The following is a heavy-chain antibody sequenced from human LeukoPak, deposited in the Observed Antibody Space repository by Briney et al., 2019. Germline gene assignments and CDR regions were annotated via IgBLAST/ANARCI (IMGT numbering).Heavy chain of an antibody. V-gene: IGHV3-21*01. Sequence: PGGSLRLSCAASGFTSSSYRMSWVRQAPGKGLQWVSSISTRDTYPNYADSVKGRFTISRDNAKNTLYLQMNSLRVEDTAVYYCARGGHSSVILVASDWFDPWGQGTLVTVSS. J-gene: IGHJ5*02. CDR3: ARGGHSSVILVASDWFDP. CDR1: GFTSSSYR. D-gene: IGHD3-22*01. CDR2: ISTRDTYP.